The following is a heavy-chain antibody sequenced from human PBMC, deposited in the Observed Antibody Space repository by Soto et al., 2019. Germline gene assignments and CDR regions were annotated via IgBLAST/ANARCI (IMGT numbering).Heavy chain of an antibody. CDR3: ARDGSDSYGLDV. CDR1: GGSISSYY. CDR2: IYNGGST. D-gene: IGHD3-10*01. V-gene: IGHV4-4*07. J-gene: IGHJ6*02. Sequence: PSETLSLTCTVSGGSISSYYWSWIRQYAGKGLEWIGRIYNGGSTRYNPSPKSRVTMSADTSKNQFSLRLNSVTAADTAVYYCARDGSDSYGLDVWGQGTTVTVSS.